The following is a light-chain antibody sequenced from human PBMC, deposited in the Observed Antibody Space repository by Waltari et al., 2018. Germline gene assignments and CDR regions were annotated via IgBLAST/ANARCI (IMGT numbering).Light chain of an antibody. CDR1: QGISSW. Sequence: DIQMTQSPSSLSASVGDRVTITCRASQGISSWLAWYQQKPGKAPKLLIYKASSLQSGVPSSFSGSVSGTYFTLTISSLQPEYFATYYCQQYNSAPRTFGQGTKVEIK. V-gene: IGKV1-5*03. J-gene: IGKJ1*01. CDR2: KAS. CDR3: QQYNSAPRT.